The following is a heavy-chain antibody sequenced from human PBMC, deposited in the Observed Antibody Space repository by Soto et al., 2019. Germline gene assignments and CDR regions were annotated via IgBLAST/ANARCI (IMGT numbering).Heavy chain of an antibody. Sequence: EVQLLESGGGLVQPGGSLRLSCAASGFTFSTYSMAWVRQAPGKGPEWVSGLSGGGINTFYADSVKGRFTISVDNSKNTVDLQMNSPRVEDTAVYYCAKWSGYGDEWGQGTLVTVSS. CDR1: GFTFSTYS. CDR2: LSGGGINT. CDR3: AKWSGYGDE. J-gene: IGHJ4*02. V-gene: IGHV3-23*01. D-gene: IGHD5-12*01.